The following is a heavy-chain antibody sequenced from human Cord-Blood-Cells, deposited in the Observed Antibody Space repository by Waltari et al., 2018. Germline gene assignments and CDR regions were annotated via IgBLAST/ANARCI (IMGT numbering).Heavy chain of an antibody. CDR2: ISSSSSYI. D-gene: IGHD1-7*01. V-gene: IGHV3-21*01. J-gene: IGHJ3*02. Sequence: EVQLVESGGGLVKPGGSLRLSCAASGFTFSSSSLHWVRQAPGKGLEWVSSISSSSSYIYYADSVKGRFTISRDNAKNSLYLQMNSLRAEDTAVYYCARERTGTRAFDIWGQGTMVTVSS. CDR1: GFTFSSSS. CDR3: ARERTGTRAFDI.